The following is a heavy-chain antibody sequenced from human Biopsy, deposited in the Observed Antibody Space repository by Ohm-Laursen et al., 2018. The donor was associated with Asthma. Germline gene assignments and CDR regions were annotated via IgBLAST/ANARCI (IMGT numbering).Heavy chain of an antibody. CDR3: AKRRGYSDLTDFDH. D-gene: IGHD3-3*01. Sequence: SLRLSCTASGFVFRSHAMHWVRQAPGKGLEWVAVVSYDGGVAHYADSMKGRFTISRDNAKSTLYLQMNRLRTDDTAVYYCAKRRGYSDLTDFDHWGQGTLVTVSS. CDR1: GFVFRSHA. J-gene: IGHJ4*02. V-gene: IGHV3-30*18. CDR2: VSYDGGVA.